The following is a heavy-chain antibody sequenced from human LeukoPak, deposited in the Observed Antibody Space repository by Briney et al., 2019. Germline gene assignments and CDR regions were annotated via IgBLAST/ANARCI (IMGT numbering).Heavy chain of an antibody. D-gene: IGHD1-26*01. CDR1: GYSFTSYW. CDR2: IYPGDSDT. J-gene: IGHJ3*02. CDR3: AVGRELLSRGASDI. Sequence: GESLKISCKGSGYSFTSYWIGWVRQMPGKGLEWMGIIYPGDSDTRYSPSFQGQVTFSVDKSISTAYLQWSSLKASDTAMYYCAVGRELLSRGASDIWGQGTMVAVSS. V-gene: IGHV5-51*01.